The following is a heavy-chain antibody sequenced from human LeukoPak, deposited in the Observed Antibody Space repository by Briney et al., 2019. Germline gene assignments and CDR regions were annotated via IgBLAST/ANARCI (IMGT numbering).Heavy chain of an antibody. V-gene: IGHV4-4*09. CDR1: GGSISSYY. Sequence: NPSETLSLTCTVSGGSISSYYWSWVRQSPVKGLEWIGYIVPSASANYHPSPESRVTISLGTSENQFSLTLRSVTAADTAVYYCARRKHYFYYMDVWGKGTTVTVSS. J-gene: IGHJ6*03. CDR2: IVPSASA. CDR3: ARRKHYFYYMDV.